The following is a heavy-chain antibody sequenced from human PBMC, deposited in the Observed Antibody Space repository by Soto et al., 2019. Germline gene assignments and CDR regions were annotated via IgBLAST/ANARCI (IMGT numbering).Heavy chain of an antibody. CDR2: IYPGDSDT. CDR3: ARLGIAAAEALDI. J-gene: IGHJ3*02. Sequence: EVQLVQSGAEVKKPGESLKISCKGSEYSFTSYWIGWVRQMPGKGLEWMGIIYPGDSDTKYSPSFEGQVTMSADKSITTAYLQWTSLKASDTAMYYCARLGIAAAEALDIWGQGTMVTVSS. CDR1: EYSFTSYW. D-gene: IGHD6-13*01. V-gene: IGHV5-51*01.